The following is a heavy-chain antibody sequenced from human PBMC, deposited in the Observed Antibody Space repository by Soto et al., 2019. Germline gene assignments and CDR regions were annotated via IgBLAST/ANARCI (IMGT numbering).Heavy chain of an antibody. D-gene: IGHD2-2*01. J-gene: IGHJ4*02. V-gene: IGHV4-31*03. CDR1: GGSISSGGYY. Sequence: VQLQESGPGLVKPSQTLSLTCTVSGGSISSGGYYWSWIRQHPGKGLEWIGYISYSGSTYYNPSLKSRVTISVDTSKNQFPLKLSSVTAADTAVYYCARSSTSANYFDYWGQGTLVTVAS. CDR3: ARSSTSANYFDY. CDR2: ISYSGST.